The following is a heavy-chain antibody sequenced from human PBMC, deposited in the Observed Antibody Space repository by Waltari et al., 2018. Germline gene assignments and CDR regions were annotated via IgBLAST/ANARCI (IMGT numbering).Heavy chain of an antibody. J-gene: IGHJ4*02. Sequence: QVQLQESGPGLVKPSETLSLTCAVSGYSISSGYYWGWIRQPPGKGLEWIGSIYHSGSTYYTPSLKSRVTISVDTSKNQFSLKLSSVTAADTAVYYCAIAGYDSSGFNFDYWGQGTLVTVSS. CDR2: IYHSGST. CDR3: AIAGYDSSGFNFDY. CDR1: GYSISSGYY. D-gene: IGHD3-22*01. V-gene: IGHV4-38-2*01.